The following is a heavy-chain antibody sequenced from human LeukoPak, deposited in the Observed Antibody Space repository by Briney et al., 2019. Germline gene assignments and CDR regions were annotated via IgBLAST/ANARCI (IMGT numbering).Heavy chain of an antibody. V-gene: IGHV3-11*04. CDR1: GFTFSDYW. CDR3: AKNGGPHGMDI. J-gene: IGHJ6*02. CDR2: ISSSATTI. D-gene: IGHD3-16*01. Sequence: GGSLRLSCAASGFTFSDYWMGWVRQAPGKGLEWVSYISSSATTIYYADSVKGRFTISRDNAKNSLHLQMNSLRVEDTAVYYCAKNGGPHGMDIWGQGTTVTVSS.